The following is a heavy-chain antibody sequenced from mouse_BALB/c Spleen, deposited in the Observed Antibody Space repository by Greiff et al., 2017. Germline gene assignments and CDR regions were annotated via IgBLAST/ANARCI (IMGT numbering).Heavy chain of an antibody. Sequence: VQLQQSGAELVRPGASVTLSCKASGYTFTDYEMHWVKQTPVHGLEWIGAIDPETGGTAYNQKFKGKATLTADKSSSTAYMELRSLTSEDSAVYYCTIPPYDGYYAWFAYWGQGTLVTVSP. D-gene: IGHD2-3*01. J-gene: IGHJ3*01. V-gene: IGHV1-15*01. CDR2: IDPETGGT. CDR3: TIPPYDGYYAWFAY. CDR1: GYTFTDYE.